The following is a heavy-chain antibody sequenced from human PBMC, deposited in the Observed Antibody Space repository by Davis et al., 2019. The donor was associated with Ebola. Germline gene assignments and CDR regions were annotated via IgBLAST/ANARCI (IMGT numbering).Heavy chain of an antibody. CDR1: GYTFTSYY. Sequence: AASVKVSCKASGYTFTSYYMHWVRQAPGQGLEWMGIINPSGGSTSYAQKFQGRVTMTTDTSTSTAYMELRSLRSDDTAVYYCGRFAGVTSWNNWIDSWGQGTLVTVSS. CDR3: GRFAGVTSWNNWIDS. V-gene: IGHV1-46*01. CDR2: INPSGGST. J-gene: IGHJ5*01. D-gene: IGHD3-16*01.